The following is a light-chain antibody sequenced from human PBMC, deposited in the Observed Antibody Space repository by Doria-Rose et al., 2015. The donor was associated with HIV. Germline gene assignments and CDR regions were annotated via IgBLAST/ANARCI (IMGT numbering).Light chain of an antibody. CDR2: WAS. CDR1: QSLLYTSKNY. V-gene: IGKV4-1*01. CDR3: QQYYDTPS. J-gene: IGKJ3*01. Sequence: TQSPGSLGMSLGERATLNCKSNQSLLYTSKNYLAWYQQKPGQPPKLLIYWASTRQSGVPARFSGSGSGTDFTLTISSLEAEDVAVYYCQQYYDTPSFGPGTTVDIQ.